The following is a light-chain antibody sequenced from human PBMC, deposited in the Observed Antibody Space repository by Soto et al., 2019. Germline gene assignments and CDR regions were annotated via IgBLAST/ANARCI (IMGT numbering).Light chain of an antibody. Sequence: QSVLTQPPSTSGTPGQKVTISCSGGSSNIGSNYVCWFQQLPATAPKFLIYRDNHRPSGIPDRFSASKSGTSASPAISGLLSEDEGDYYCAAWDDSLSGRIFGGGTKLTVL. J-gene: IGLJ2*01. CDR1: SSNIGSNY. V-gene: IGLV1-47*01. CDR2: RDN. CDR3: AAWDDSLSGRI.